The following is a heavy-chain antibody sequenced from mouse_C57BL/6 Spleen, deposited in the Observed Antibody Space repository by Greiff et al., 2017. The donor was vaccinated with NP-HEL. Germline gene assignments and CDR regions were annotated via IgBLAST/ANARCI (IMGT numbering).Heavy chain of an antibody. J-gene: IGHJ2*01. CDR3: ARYSRPSYYGSSSYYFDD. D-gene: IGHD1-1*01. Sequence: EVKLMESGGGLVQPGGSLSLSCAASGFTFTDYYMSWVRQPPGKALEWLGFIRNKANGYTTEYSASVKGRFTISRDNSQSILYLQMNALGAEDSATYYGARYSRPSYYGSSSYYFDDWGQGTTLTVSS. V-gene: IGHV7-3*01. CDR1: GFTFTDYY. CDR2: IRNKANGYTT.